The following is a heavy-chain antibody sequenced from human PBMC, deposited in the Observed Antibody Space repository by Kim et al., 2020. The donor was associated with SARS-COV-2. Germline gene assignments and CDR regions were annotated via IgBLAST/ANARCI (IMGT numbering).Heavy chain of an antibody. D-gene: IGHD6-19*01. CDR3: ARQGTVAGAYYFDD. CDR1: GGSISSSSYY. CDR2: IYYSGST. J-gene: IGHJ4*02. V-gene: IGHV4-39*01. Sequence: SETLSLTCTVSGGSISSSSYYWGWIRQPPGKGLEWIGSIYYSGSTYYNPSLKSRVSISVDTSKNQFSLKLSSVTAADTAVYYCARQGTVAGAYYFDDWGQGTLVTVSS.